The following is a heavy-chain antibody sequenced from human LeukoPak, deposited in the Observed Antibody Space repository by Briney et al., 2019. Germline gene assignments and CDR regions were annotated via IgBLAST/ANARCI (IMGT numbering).Heavy chain of an antibody. D-gene: IGHD1-26*01. V-gene: IGHV3-53*01. CDR3: ASHGGIYLPFDF. CDR1: GFTVSSKY. J-gene: IGHJ4*02. Sequence: GGSLRLSCAASGFTVSSKYMSWVRQAPGKGLEWVSVIYSDGSTYYADSVKGRFTISRDNSKNTLYLQMNGLRAEDTAVYYCASHGGIYLPFDFWGQGTLVTVSS. CDR2: IYSDGST.